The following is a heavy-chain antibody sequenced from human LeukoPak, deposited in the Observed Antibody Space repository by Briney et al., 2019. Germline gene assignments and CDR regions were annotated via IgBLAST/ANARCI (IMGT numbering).Heavy chain of an antibody. Sequence: GGSLRLSCAASGFTFNNYAMTWVRQAPGKGLEWVSAISSGGGSTYYADSVKGRFTISRDNAKNTLYLQMNSLRAEDTAVYYCARAGFCNSTSCYWFDPWGQGTLVTVSS. CDR3: ARAGFCNSTSCYWFDP. J-gene: IGHJ5*02. CDR2: ISSGGGST. D-gene: IGHD2-2*01. V-gene: IGHV3-23*01. CDR1: GFTFNNYA.